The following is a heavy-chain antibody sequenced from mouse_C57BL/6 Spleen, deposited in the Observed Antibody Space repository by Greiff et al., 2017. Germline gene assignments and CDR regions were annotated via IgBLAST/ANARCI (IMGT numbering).Heavy chain of an antibody. CDR3: ARNYYDYDGSYWYFGV. D-gene: IGHD2-4*01. CDR1: GYTFTDYY. J-gene: IGHJ1*03. CDR2: INPNNGGT. Sequence: EVQLQQSGPELVKPGASVKISCKASGYTFTDYYMNWVKQSHGKSLEWIGDINPNNGGTSYNQKFKGKATLTVDKSSSTAYMELRSLTSEDSGVYYCARNYYDYDGSYWYFGVWGTGTTVTVSS. V-gene: IGHV1-26*01.